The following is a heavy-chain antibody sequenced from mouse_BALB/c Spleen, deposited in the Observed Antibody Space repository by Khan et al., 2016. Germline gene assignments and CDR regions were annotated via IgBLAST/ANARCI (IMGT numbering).Heavy chain of an antibody. D-gene: IGHD1-1*01. CDR3: ARRAI. J-gene: IGHJ2*01. CDR1: RFTISSDC. Sequence: EVELVESGGGIVQPGGSLKRSCAVSRFTISSDCSSSVRQTPDKRLELLATIYSNGGSTDHPYRVKRRFTKSGDKAKEALYLAMRRVKSEDTAVYYCARRAIWGHGTTLTISS. V-gene: IGHV5-6-3*01. CDR2: IYSNGGST.